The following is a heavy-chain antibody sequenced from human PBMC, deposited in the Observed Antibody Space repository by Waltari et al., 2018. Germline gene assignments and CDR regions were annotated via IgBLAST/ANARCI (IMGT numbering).Heavy chain of an antibody. CDR1: GGSISSGGYY. J-gene: IGHJ3*02. D-gene: IGHD3-10*01. CDR3: ARATLDPYGSGSYSSAFDI. V-gene: IGHV4-31*03. CDR2: IYYSGST. Sequence: QVQLQESGPGLVKPSQTLSLTCTVSGGSISSGGYYWSWIRQHPGKGLEWIGYIYYSGSTYYNPSLKSRVTISVDTSKNQFSLKLISVTAADTAVYYYARATLDPYGSGSYSSAFDIWGQGTMVTVSS.